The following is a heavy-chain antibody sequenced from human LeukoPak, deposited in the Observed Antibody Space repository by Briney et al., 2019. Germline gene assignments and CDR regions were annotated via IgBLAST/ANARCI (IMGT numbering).Heavy chain of an antibody. D-gene: IGHD3-9*01. V-gene: IGHV3-74*01. CDR2: VNSDGSST. CDR3: APIAIRSGY. Sequence: PGGSLRLSCAASGFIFSNYWMHWVRQAPGKGLVWVSRVNSDGSSTSYVDSVKGRFTISRDNSKNTLYLQMNSLRAEDTAVYYCAPIAIRSGYWGQGTLVTVSS. CDR1: GFIFSNYW. J-gene: IGHJ4*02.